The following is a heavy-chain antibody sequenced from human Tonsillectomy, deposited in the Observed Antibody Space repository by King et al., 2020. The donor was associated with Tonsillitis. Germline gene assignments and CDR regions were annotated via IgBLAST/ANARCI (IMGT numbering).Heavy chain of an antibody. V-gene: IGHV3-30*02. CDR1: GFTFSSYG. J-gene: IGHJ4*02. Sequence: QVQLVESGGGVVQPGGSLRLSCAASGFTFSSYGMHWVRQAPGKGLEWVAFIRYDGSNKYYADSVKGRFTISRDNSKNTLYLQMNSLRAEDTAVYYCAKDHQDIVVVVAAKEGFDYWGQGNLVTVSS. CDR2: IRYDGSNK. D-gene: IGHD2-15*01. CDR3: AKDHQDIVVVVAAKEGFDY.